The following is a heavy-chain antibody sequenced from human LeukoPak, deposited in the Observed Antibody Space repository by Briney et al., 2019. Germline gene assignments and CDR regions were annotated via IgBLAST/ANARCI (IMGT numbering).Heavy chain of an antibody. V-gene: IGHV4-61*01. CDR2: IYYSGST. J-gene: IGHJ5*02. CDR3: ARRDYYDSSGYYYTWFDP. D-gene: IGHD3-22*01. CDR1: GGSVSSGSNY. Sequence: SGTLSLTCTVSGGSVSSGSNYWSWIRQPPGKRLEWIGYIYYSGSTNYNPSLNSRVTISLDTSKNQFSLNLSSVTAAAPAVYYCARRDYYDSSGYYYTWFDPWGQGTLVTVSS.